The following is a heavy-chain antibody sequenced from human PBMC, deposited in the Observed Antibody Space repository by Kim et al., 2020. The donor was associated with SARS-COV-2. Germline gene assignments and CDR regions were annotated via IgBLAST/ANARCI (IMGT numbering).Heavy chain of an antibody. V-gene: IGHV3-30*04. D-gene: IGHD3-9*01. J-gene: IGHJ6*01. CDR3: ARDGDTDYDILTGHPYY. Sequence: GGSLRLSCAASGFTFSSYAMHWVRQAPGKGLEWVAVISYDGSNKYYADSVKGRFTISRDNSKNTLYLQMNSLRAEDTAVYYCARDGDTDYDILTGHPYY. CDR1: GFTFSSYA. CDR2: ISYDGSNK.